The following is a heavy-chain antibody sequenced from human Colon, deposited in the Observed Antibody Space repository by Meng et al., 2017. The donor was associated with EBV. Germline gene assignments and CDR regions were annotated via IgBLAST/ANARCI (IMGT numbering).Heavy chain of an antibody. J-gene: IGHJ4*02. V-gene: IGHV4-30-4*08. CDR2: IYYSGST. D-gene: IGHD5-12*01. Sequence: QLQVQESGPGLAKPSETLSLSCTVSGGSISSSNSYWGWICQPPGKGLEWIGYIYYSGSTYYNPSLKSRVTISVDTSKNQFSLKLSSVTTADTAVDYCARDRGGLGAFDYWGQGTLVTVSS. CDR3: ARDRGGLGAFDY. CDR1: GGSISSSNSY.